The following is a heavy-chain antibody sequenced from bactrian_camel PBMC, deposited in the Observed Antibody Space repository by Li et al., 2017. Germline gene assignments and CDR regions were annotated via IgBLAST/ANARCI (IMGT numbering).Heavy chain of an antibody. V-gene: IGHV3S1*01. CDR3: VRDQTAPLLTLRTAAFGY. D-gene: IGHD2*01. Sequence: HVQLVESGGGLVQPGGSLRLPCEASGYKYNDYCMGWFRQGPGKEREWVSFINGGGTTYYADSVKGRFTISRDNAKNMVYLQMNSLKPEDTAVYYCVRDQTAPLLTLRTAAFGYWGQGTQVTVS. CDR1: GYKYNDYC. J-gene: IGHJ6*01. CDR2: INGGGTT.